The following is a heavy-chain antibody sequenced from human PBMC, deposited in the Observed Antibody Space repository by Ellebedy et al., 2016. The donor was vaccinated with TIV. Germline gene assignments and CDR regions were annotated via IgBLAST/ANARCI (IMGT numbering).Heavy chain of an antibody. CDR1: GDSISGYY. D-gene: IGHD6-19*01. Sequence: MPGGSLRLSCTVSGDSISGYYWRWIRQPPGKGLEWIGYIYSSGSGEYNPSLKSRVTMSVDTSKSQFSLRLNSVTAADTAVYYCARSGGWYTPYDYWGQGTLVTVSS. J-gene: IGHJ4*02. CDR3: ARSGGWYTPYDY. V-gene: IGHV4-59*01. CDR2: IYSSGSG.